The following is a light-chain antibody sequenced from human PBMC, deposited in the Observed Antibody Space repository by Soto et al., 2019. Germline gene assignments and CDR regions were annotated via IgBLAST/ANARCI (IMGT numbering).Light chain of an antibody. CDR1: SGYSNYK. V-gene: IGLV9-49*01. J-gene: IGLJ3*02. CDR3: GADHGSGSNFDWV. Sequence: QLVLTQPPSASASLGASVTLTCTLSSGYSNYKVDWYQQRPGKGPRFVMRVGTGGIVGSKGDGIPDRFSVLGSGLNRYLTIKNIQEGDESDYHCGADHGSGSNFDWVFGGGTKLTVL. CDR2: VGTGGIVG.